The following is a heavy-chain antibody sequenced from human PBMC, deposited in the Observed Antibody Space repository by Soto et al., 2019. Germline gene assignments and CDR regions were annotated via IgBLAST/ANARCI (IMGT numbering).Heavy chain of an antibody. V-gene: IGHV3-30*18. D-gene: IGHD3-3*01. CDR2: ISADGSDK. CDR3: TKGSEVARQELDY. Sequence: QVQLVESGGGVVQPGRSLRLSCAASGFTFSNFGMHWGRQAPGKGLEWVAAISADGSDKYFSDSVKGRFTISRDNSKNTPFLQMNSLRVEDTAVYYCTKGSEVARQELDYWGQGTLVTVSS. J-gene: IGHJ4*02. CDR1: GFTFSNFG.